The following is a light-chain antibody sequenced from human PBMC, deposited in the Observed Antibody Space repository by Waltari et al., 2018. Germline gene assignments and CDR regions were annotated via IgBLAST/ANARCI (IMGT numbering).Light chain of an antibody. CDR1: NANIGSNP. CDR3: AVWDDSLLGRV. J-gene: IGLJ3*02. CDR2: TTN. V-gene: IGLV1-44*01. Sequence: QSVLTQPPSASGTPGQRVTISCSGSNANIGSNPVTWYQQFPGTAPKLLSYTTNQRPSGVPDRFSGSKSGTSASLAISGLQSEDEAAYYCAVWDDSLLGRVFGGGTELTVL.